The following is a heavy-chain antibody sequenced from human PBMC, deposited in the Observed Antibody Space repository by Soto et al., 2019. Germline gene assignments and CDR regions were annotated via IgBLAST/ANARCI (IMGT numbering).Heavy chain of an antibody. D-gene: IGHD3-10*01. CDR2: ISGSGGST. J-gene: IGHJ4*02. CDR3: AKDQYGYGSGSLDY. Sequence: PGGSLRLSCAASGFTFSSYAMSWVRQAPGKGLEWVSAISGSGGSTYYADSVKGRFTTSRDNSKNTLYLQMNSLRAEDTAVYYCAKDQYGYGSGSLDYWGQGTLVTVSS. V-gene: IGHV3-23*01. CDR1: GFTFSSYA.